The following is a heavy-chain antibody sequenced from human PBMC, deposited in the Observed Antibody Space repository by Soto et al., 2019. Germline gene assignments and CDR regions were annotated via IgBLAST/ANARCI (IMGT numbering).Heavy chain of an antibody. CDR1: GFTFNTYA. J-gene: IGHJ4*02. D-gene: IGHD2-15*01. CDR2: ISGSGNT. V-gene: IGHV3-23*01. CDR3: AKEGYYCSGGSCYSGPYFDY. Sequence: PGGSLRLSCAASGFTFNTYAMTWVRQAPGKGLEWVSGISGSGNTYYADSVKGRFTISRDNSKIALFLQMNSPRAEDTAVYYCAKEGYYCSGGSCYSGPYFDYWGQGALVTVSS.